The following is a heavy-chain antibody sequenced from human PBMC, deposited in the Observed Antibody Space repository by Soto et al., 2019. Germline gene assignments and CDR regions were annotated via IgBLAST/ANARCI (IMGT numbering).Heavy chain of an antibody. V-gene: IGHV4-39*01. CDR2: IYYSGST. D-gene: IGHD3-3*01. Sequence: QLQLQESGPGLVKPSETLSLTCTVSGGSISSSSYYWGWIRQPPGKGLEWIGSIYYSGSTYYNPSLKSRVTMSVDTSKNQFSLKLGSVTAADTAVYYCARQVFWSGYYGGINWFDPWGQGTLVTVSS. J-gene: IGHJ5*02. CDR1: GGSISSSSYY. CDR3: ARQVFWSGYYGGINWFDP.